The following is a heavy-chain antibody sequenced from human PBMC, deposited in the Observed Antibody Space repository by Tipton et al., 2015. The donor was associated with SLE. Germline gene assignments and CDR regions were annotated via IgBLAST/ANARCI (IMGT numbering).Heavy chain of an antibody. CDR3: ARDPAVAGDNWFDT. V-gene: IGHV3-7*01. CDR1: GFIFSKYW. CDR2: IKEDGGEK. J-gene: IGHJ5*02. D-gene: IGHD6-19*01. Sequence: GSLRLSCAATGFIFSKYWMTWIRQTPEKGLEWVAIIKEDGGEKYYVDSVQGRFTISRDNAKNSLYLQMNSLRAEDTAVYYCARDPAVAGDNWFDTWGQGTLVTVS.